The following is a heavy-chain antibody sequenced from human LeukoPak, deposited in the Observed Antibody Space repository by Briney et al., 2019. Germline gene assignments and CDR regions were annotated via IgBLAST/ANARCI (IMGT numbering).Heavy chain of an antibody. CDR2: IYPGDSDT. J-gene: IGHJ4*02. CDR1: GYSFTSYW. V-gene: IGHV5-51*01. Sequence: GESLKISCKGSGYSFTSYWIGWVRQMHGKGLEWMGIIYPGDSDTRYSPSFQGQVTISADKSISTAYLQWSSLKASDTAMYYCARLYGSGSYYPYYFDYWGQGTLVTVSS. D-gene: IGHD3-10*01. CDR3: ARLYGSGSYYPYYFDY.